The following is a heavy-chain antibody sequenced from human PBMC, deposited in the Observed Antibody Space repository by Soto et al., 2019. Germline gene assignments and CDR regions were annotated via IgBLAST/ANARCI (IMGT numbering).Heavy chain of an antibody. CDR1: GRSFSGYY. D-gene: IGHD4-17*01. Sequence: SETLSLTCAVYGRSFSGYYWSRIRQPPGKGLEWIGEINHSGSTNYNPSLKSRVTISVDTSQNQFSLNLSSVTAADTAVYYCARAYGGNSGVFDYWGQGTLVTVSS. CDR3: ARAYGGNSGVFDY. CDR2: INHSGST. V-gene: IGHV4-34*01. J-gene: IGHJ4*02.